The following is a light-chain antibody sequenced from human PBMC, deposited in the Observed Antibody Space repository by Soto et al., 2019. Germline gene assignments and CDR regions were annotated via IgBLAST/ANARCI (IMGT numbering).Light chain of an antibody. J-gene: IGKJ3*01. Sequence: DIQMTQSPSSVSASVGDRVSITCRASQGISNWLAWYQQKPGRAPKLLIYAASSLQSGVSSRFSGSGSGTDFTLTISILQPEDFATYYCKQGNSFPFTCGPGTKVDIK. CDR1: QGISNW. CDR2: AAS. V-gene: IGKV1D-12*01. CDR3: KQGNSFPFT.